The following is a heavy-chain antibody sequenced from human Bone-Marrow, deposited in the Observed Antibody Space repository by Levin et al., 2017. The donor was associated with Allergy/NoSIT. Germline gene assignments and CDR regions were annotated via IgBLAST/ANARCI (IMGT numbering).Heavy chain of an antibody. J-gene: IGHJ6*02. CDR1: GGTFSSYA. V-gene: IGHV1-69*13. Sequence: GASVKVSCKASGGTFSSYAISWVRQAPGQGLEWMGGIIPIFGTANYAQKLQGRATITADEPTSTAYMELSSLRSKDTAVYYCAGLPCPGCSERGGYYYYGMDVWGQGTTVTVSS. D-gene: IGHD2-21*01. CDR3: AGLPCPGCSERGGYYYYGMDV. CDR2: IIPIFGTA.